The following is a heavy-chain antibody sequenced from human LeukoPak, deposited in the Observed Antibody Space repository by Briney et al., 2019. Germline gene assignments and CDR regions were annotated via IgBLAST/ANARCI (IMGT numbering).Heavy chain of an antibody. CDR1: GFTFSSYA. CDR2: ISGGGGST. D-gene: IGHD1-20*01. Sequence: GGSLRLSCAVSGFTFSSYAMSWVRQAPGKGLEWVSAISGGGGSTHYADSVKGRFTISRDNSKNTLYLQMNSLRVEDTALYYCARGYKWNDEAGYFDYWGQGTLVTVSS. CDR3: ARGYKWNDEAGYFDY. J-gene: IGHJ4*02. V-gene: IGHV3-23*01.